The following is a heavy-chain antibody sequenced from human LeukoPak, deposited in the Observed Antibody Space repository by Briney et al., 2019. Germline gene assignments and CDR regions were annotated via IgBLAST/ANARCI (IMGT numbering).Heavy chain of an antibody. CDR1: GYSFTSYW. CDR2: IDPSDSYT. J-gene: IGHJ4*02. V-gene: IGHV5-10-1*01. CDR3: ARHLGWQLADFDY. Sequence: GESLKISCKGSGYSFTSYWISWVRQMPGKGLEWMGRIDPSDSYTNYSPSFQGHVTISADKSISTAYLQWSSLKASDTAMYYCARHLGWQLADFDYWGQGTLVTVS. D-gene: IGHD6-6*01.